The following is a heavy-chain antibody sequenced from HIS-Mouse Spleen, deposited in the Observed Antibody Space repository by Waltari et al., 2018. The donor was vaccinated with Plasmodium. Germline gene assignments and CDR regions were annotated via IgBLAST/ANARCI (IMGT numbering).Heavy chain of an antibody. CDR3: ASGGGPENAFDI. CDR1: GFTVRSHH. D-gene: IGHD3-16*01. V-gene: IGHV3-53*02. J-gene: IGHJ3*02. CDR2: IYSGGST. Sequence: EVQLVVTGGGWIQHVGSLRLSFRASGFTVRSHHMRWARQAPGKGLEWVSVIYSGGSTYYADSVKGRFTISRDNSKNTLYLQMNSLRAEDTAVYYCASGGGPENAFDIWGQGTMVTVSS.